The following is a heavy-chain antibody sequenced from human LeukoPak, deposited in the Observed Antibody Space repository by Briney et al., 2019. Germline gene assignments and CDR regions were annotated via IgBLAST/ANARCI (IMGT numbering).Heavy chain of an antibody. CDR2: IYYSGST. CDR1: GGSISSSNYY. J-gene: IGHJ5*02. D-gene: IGHD4-17*01. CDR3: EREAEAVTLNWFYP. Sequence: SQTLSLTCTVSGGSISSSNYYWGWIRQPPGKGLEWIGSIYYSGSTYYNPSLKSRVTISVDTSKNQFSLKLSSVTAADTALYSCEREAEAVTLNWFYPWGAGNLVSASS. V-gene: IGHV4-39*02.